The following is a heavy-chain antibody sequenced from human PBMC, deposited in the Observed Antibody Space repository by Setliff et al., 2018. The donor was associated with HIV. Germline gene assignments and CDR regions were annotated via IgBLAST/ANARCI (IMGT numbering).Heavy chain of an antibody. CDR3: AKGSRGSRWYPIDY. CDR2: ISSSGSI. J-gene: IGHJ4*02. CDR1: GFTFSTYS. V-gene: IGHV3-48*04. Sequence: PGGSLRLSCAASGFTFSTYSMNWVRQAPGKGLEWVSYISSSGSIGYADSVKGRFTISRYNAKNSLYLQMNSLRAEDMALYYCAKGSRGSRWYPIDYWGQGTLVTVSS. D-gene: IGHD6-13*01.